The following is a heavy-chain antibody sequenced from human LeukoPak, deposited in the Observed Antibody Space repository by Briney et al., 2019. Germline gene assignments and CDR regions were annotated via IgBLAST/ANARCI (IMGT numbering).Heavy chain of an antibody. CDR3: ARDGELGFFDY. Sequence: SETLSLTCTASGGSISSYYWSWIRQPPGKGLEWIGYIYYSGSTNYNPSLKSRVTISVDTSKNQFSLKLSSVTAADTAVYYCARDGELGFFDYWGQGTLVTVSS. J-gene: IGHJ4*02. D-gene: IGHD3-16*01. CDR2: IYYSGST. CDR1: GGSISSYY. V-gene: IGHV4-59*01.